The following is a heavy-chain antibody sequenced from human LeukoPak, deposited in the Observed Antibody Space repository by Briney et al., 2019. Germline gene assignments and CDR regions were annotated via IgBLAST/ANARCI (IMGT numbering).Heavy chain of an antibody. V-gene: IGHV4-31*03. D-gene: IGHD3-10*01. CDR1: GGSISSGGYY. Sequence: SQTLSLTCTVSGGSISSGGYYWRWIRQHPGKGLEWIGYIYCSGSTYYNPSLKSRVTISVDTSKNQFSLKLSSVTAADTAVYYCARGTDDDSDYYGSGSIHFDPWGQGTLVTVSS. CDR2: IYCSGST. J-gene: IGHJ5*02. CDR3: ARGTDDDSDYYGSGSIHFDP.